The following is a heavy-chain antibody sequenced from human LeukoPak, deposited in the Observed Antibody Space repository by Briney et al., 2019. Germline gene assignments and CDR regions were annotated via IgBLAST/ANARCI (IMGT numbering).Heavy chain of an antibody. CDR1: GGTFSSYA. D-gene: IGHD1-26*01. CDR2: IIPIFGTA. CDR3: ARAGYEWELQFDY. J-gene: IGHJ4*02. Sequence: GASVKVSCKASGGTFSSYAISWVRQAPGQGLEWMGGIIPIFGTASYAQKFQGRVTITTDESTSTAYMELSSLRSEDTAVYYCARAGYEWELQFDYWGQGTLVTVSS. V-gene: IGHV1-69*05.